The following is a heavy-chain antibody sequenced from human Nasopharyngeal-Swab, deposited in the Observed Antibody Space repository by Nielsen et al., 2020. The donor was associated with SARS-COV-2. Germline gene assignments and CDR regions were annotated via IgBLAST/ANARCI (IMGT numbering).Heavy chain of an antibody. Sequence: GESLKISCAASGFIFSDSAIHWVRQASGKGLEWVGRIRSKGNSYATAYAASVKGRFTISRDDSKNTAYLQMNSLITEDTAVYYCTRCGGSCYTGKDYWGQGTLGTVSS. CDR3: TRCGGSCYTGKDY. CDR2: IRSKGNSYAT. V-gene: IGHV3-73*01. CDR1: GFIFSDSA. J-gene: IGHJ4*02. D-gene: IGHD2-15*01.